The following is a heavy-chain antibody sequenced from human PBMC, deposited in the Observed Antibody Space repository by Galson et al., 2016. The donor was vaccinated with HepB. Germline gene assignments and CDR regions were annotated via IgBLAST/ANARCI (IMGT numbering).Heavy chain of an antibody. Sequence: CAISGDSVSNTSAAWNWIRQSPSRGLEWLGRTYFRSRWYDDYAVPVNGRITINVDMSNNRFSLQLLSVTPEDAAVYYCARARDIESGGGLDYWGQGTLVTVSS. CDR2: TYFRSRWYD. D-gene: IGHD5-12*01. CDR1: GDSVSNTSAA. J-gene: IGHJ4*02. V-gene: IGHV6-1*01. CDR3: ARARDIESGGGLDY.